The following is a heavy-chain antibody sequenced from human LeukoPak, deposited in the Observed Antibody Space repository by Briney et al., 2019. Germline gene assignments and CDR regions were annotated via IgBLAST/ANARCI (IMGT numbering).Heavy chain of an antibody. Sequence: GASLRLSCAASGFTFSSYAMSWVRQAPGKGLEWVSAISGSGGSTYYADSVKGRFTISRDNSKNTPYLQMNSLRAEDTAVYYCAKDSWEYCSSTSCYKGSLDWGQGTLVTVSS. D-gene: IGHD2-2*02. J-gene: IGHJ4*02. CDR1: GFTFSSYA. CDR2: ISGSGGST. CDR3: AKDSWEYCSSTSCYKGSLD. V-gene: IGHV3-23*01.